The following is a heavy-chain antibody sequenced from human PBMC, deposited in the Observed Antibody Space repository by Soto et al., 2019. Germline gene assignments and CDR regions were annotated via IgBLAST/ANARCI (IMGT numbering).Heavy chain of an antibody. Sequence: AGGSLRLSCAASGFTFSSYGMHWVRQDPGKGLEWVAVISYDGSNIYYADSVKGRFTISRDNSKNTLYLQMNSLRAEDTAVYYCARVASVAAPFGSDWFDPWGQGTLVTVSS. CDR2: ISYDGSNI. CDR3: ARVASVAAPFGSDWFDP. D-gene: IGHD6-19*01. V-gene: IGHV3-30*12. CDR1: GFTFSSYG. J-gene: IGHJ5*02.